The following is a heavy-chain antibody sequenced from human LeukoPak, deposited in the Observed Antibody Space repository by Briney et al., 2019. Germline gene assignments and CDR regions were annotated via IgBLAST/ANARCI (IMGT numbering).Heavy chain of an antibody. CDR2: IGIDSGNT. Sequence: GGSLRLSCAASGFTFSDYSMNWVCQAPGKGLEWISYIGIDSGNTNYADSVKGRFTISGDKAKNSLYLQMNSLRVEDTAVYYCARDYKYAFDNWGQGTLVTVSS. D-gene: IGHD5-24*01. CDR1: GFTFSDYS. CDR3: ARDYKYAFDN. J-gene: IGHJ4*02. V-gene: IGHV3-48*01.